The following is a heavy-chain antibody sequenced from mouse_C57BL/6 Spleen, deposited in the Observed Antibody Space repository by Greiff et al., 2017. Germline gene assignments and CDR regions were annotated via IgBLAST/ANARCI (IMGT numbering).Heavy chain of an antibody. V-gene: IGHV5-4*01. Sequence: EVQLVESGGGLVKPGGSLKLSCAASGFTFSSYAMSWVRQTPEKRLEWVATISDGGSYTYYPDNVKGRFTISRDNAKNNLYLQMSHLKSEDTAMYYCAREGPLGAMDYWGQGTSVTVSS. CDR1: GFTFSSYA. J-gene: IGHJ4*01. CDR3: AREGPLGAMDY. CDR2: ISDGGSYT. D-gene: IGHD4-1*01.